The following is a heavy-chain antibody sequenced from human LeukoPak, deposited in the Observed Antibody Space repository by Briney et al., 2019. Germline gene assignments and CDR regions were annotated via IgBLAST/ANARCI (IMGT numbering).Heavy chain of an antibody. CDR3: ARAHLSSSSTDYMDV. CDR1: GFTFSSYD. CDR2: IRYDGSYT. J-gene: IGHJ6*03. D-gene: IGHD6-6*01. V-gene: IGHV3-30*02. Sequence: PGGSLRLSCEASGFTFSSYDMHWVRQAPGKGLEWVAFIRYDGSYTYYADSVKGRFTISRDNSKNTLYLQMNSLRPEDTAVYYCARAHLSSSSTDYMDVWGKGTTVTVSS.